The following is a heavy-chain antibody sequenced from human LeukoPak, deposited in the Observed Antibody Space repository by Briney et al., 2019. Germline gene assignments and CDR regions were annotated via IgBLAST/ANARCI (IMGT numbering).Heavy chain of an antibody. Sequence: ASVKVSCKVSGYTLTELSMHWVRQAPGKGLEWMGGFDPEDGETIYAQKFQGRVTMTRDMSTSTVYMELSSLRSEDTAVYYCARGEVTMIVVASDNWFDPWGQGTLVTVSS. V-gene: IGHV1-24*01. CDR1: GYTLTELS. J-gene: IGHJ5*02. CDR2: FDPEDGET. D-gene: IGHD3-22*01. CDR3: ARGEVTMIVVASDNWFDP.